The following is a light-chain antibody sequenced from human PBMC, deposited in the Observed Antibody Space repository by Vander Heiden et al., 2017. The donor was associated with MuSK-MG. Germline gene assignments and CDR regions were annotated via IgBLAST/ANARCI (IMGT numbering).Light chain of an antibody. Sequence: DIQMTQSPSSLFASVGDRVTLTFSASQGTSNYLAWYQQKPGKVPKLLIYAASTLQSGVPSRFSGSGSGTDFTLTISSLQPEDVATYYCQKYYSAPFTFGHGTRVDIK. CDR2: AAS. CDR3: QKYYSAPFT. J-gene: IGKJ3*01. CDR1: QGTSNY. V-gene: IGKV1-27*01.